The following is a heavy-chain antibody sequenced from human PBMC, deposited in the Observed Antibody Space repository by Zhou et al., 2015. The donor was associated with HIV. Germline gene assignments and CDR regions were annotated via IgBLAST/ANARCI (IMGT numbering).Heavy chain of an antibody. CDR3: ATNYYGSGSYPVGDDAFDI. Sequence: QVQLVQSGAEVKKPGSSVKVSCKASGGTFSSYAISWVRQAPGQGLEWMGGIIPIFGTANYAQKFQGRVTMTRNTSISTAYMELSSLRSEDTAVYYCATNYYGSGSYPVGDDAFDIWGQGTMVTVSS. CDR1: GGTFSSYA. V-gene: IGHV1-69*06. D-gene: IGHD3-10*01. J-gene: IGHJ3*02. CDR2: IIPIFGTA.